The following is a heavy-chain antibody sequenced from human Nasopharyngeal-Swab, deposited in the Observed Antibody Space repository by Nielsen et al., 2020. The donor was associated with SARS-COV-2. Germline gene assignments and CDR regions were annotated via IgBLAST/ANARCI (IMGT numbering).Heavy chain of an antibody. V-gene: IGHV3-30*18. CDR1: GFTFSSYG. J-gene: IGHJ4*02. CDR3: AKWDPFSGGYSSSWYPVGGFDY. CDR2: ISYDGSNK. Sequence: GGSLRLSCAASGFTFSSYGMHWVRQAPGKGLEWVAVISYDGSNKYYADSVKGRFTISRDNSKNTLYLQMNSLRAEDTAVYYCAKWDPFSGGYSSSWYPVGGFDYWGQGTLVTVSS. D-gene: IGHD6-13*01.